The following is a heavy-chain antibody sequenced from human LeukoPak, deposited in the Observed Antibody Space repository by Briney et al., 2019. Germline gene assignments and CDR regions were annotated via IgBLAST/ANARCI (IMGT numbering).Heavy chain of an antibody. CDR2: IYYSGST. D-gene: IGHD4-23*01. J-gene: IGHJ5*02. Sequence: SETLSLTCTVSGGSISSYYWSWLRQPPGKGLEWLGYIYYSGSTNYNPSLKSRVTISVDTSKNQFSQKLSSVTAADTAVYYCARDFIGDGGWFDPWGQGTLVTVSS. V-gene: IGHV4-59*01. CDR1: GGSISSYY. CDR3: ARDFIGDGGWFDP.